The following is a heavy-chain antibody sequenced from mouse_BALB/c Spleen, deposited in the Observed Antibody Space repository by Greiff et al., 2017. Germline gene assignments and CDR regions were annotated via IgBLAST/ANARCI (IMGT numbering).Heavy chain of an antibody. D-gene: IGHD2-10*02. CDR3: ARGPSSWFAY. Sequence: EVQVVESGGGLVQPGGSRKLSCAASGFTFSSFGMNWVRQAPEKGLEWVAYISSGSSTIYYADTVKGRFTISRDNPKNTLFLQMTSLRSEDTAMYYCARGPSSWFAYWGQGTLVTVSA. CDR2: ISSGSSTI. J-gene: IGHJ3*01. CDR1: GFTFSSFG. V-gene: IGHV5-17*02.